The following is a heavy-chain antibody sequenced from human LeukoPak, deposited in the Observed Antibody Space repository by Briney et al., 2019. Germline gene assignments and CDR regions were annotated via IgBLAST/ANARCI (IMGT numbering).Heavy chain of an antibody. CDR3: ARVSEEWLRFSYFDY. CDR1: GFTFSSYA. V-gene: IGHV3-23*01. CDR2: ISGSGGST. D-gene: IGHD5-12*01. Sequence: GGSLRLSCAASGFTFSSYAMSWVRQAPGKGLEWVSAISGSGGSTYYADSVKGRFTISRDNSKNTLYLQMNSLRAEDTAVYYCARVSEEWLRFSYFDYWGQGTLVTVSS. J-gene: IGHJ4*02.